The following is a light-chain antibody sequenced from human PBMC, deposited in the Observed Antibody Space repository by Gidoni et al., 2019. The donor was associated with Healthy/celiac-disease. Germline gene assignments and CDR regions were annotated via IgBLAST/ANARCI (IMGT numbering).Light chain of an antibody. CDR2: LVS. CDR1: QSLLHSNGYNY. V-gene: IGKV2-28*01. CDR3: MQALQTPPHT. J-gene: IGKJ2*01. Sequence: DIVMTQSPLSLPGTPGEPSSTPCRSSQSLLHSNGYNYLVWYLQKPGQSTQLLIYLVSNRASGVPDRFSGSGSGTDFTLKISRVEAEDVGVYYCMQALQTPPHTFGQGTKLEIK.